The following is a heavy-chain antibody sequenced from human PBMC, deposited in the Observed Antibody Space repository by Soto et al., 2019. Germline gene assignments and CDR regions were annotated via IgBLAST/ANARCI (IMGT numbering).Heavy chain of an antibody. CDR2: FRTGGDDGTT. CDR3: AKKVNSGPGSQYFDY. CDR1: GFIFSSYS. D-gene: IGHD3-10*01. Sequence: GGSLRLSCAASGFIFSSYSMSWVRQAPGKGLEWVSGFRTGGDDGTTYYADSVKGRFTISRDNSKNTLFLQMNSLRAEDTAIYYCAKKVNSGPGSQYFDYWGQGTLVTVS. J-gene: IGHJ4*02. V-gene: IGHV3-23*01.